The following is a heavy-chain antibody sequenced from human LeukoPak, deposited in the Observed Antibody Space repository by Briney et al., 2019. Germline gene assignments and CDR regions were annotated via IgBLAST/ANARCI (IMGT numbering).Heavy chain of an antibody. J-gene: IGHJ4*02. Sequence: GGSLRLSCAASGFTFSSYCMNWVRQAPGKGLEWVSSISSSSSYIYYADSVKGRFTISRDNAKNSLYLQMNSLRAEDTAVYYCARDLWLGQFDYWGQGTLVTVSS. V-gene: IGHV3-21*01. CDR3: ARDLWLGQFDY. CDR2: ISSSSSYI. CDR1: GFTFSSYC. D-gene: IGHD6-19*01.